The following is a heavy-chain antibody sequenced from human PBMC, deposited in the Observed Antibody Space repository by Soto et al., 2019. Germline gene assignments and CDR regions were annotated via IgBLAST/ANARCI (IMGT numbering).Heavy chain of an antibody. Sequence: QVQLQESGPGLVKPSGTLSLTCAASGGSISTSYWWSWVRQPPGKGLEWIGEIYHSGRTNYAPSLKSGVTMSLDKSKNQFSLQLRSVTAADTAVYYCARGGDERFDSWGQGTLVTVSS. V-gene: IGHV4-4*02. CDR1: GGSISTSYW. CDR3: ARGGDERFDS. J-gene: IGHJ4*02. CDR2: IYHSGRT. D-gene: IGHD3-10*01.